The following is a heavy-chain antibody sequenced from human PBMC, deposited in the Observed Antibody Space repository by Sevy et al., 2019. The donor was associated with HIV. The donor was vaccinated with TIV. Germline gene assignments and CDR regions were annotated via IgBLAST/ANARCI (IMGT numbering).Heavy chain of an antibody. V-gene: IGHV1-24*01. J-gene: IGHJ4*02. CDR2: XDPEDGDT. D-gene: IGHD3-22*01. CDR3: TTMEYYHNIIGSSSGDY. CDR1: GYTXTKLD. Sequence: ASVKVSCKVSGYTXTKLDMHWVRQAPGKGLEWMGGXDPEDGDTFYAQKFQGRVTMTEDTSTDTAYMELSSLRSEDTAVYYCTTMEYYHNIIGSSSGDYWGQGTLVTVSS.